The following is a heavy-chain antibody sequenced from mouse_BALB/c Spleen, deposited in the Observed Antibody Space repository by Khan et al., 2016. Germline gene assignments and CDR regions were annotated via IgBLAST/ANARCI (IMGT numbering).Heavy chain of an antibody. CDR3: ARSGDNYDFDY. D-gene: IGHD1-3*01. J-gene: IGHJ2*01. V-gene: IGHV9-3-1*01. CDR2: INTYTGEP. Sequence: QIQLVQSGPELKKPGETVKISCKASGYTFTNYGMNWVKQAPGKGLKWMGWINTYTGEPTYTDDFKGRFAFSLETSASTAYLQIINLKNADTATYFCARSGDNYDFDYWGQGTTLTVSS. CDR1: GYTFTNYG.